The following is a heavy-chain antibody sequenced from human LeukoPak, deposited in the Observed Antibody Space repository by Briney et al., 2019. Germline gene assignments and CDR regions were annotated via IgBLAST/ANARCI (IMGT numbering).Heavy chain of an antibody. Sequence: GRSLRLSCAASGFTFSSYAMHWVRQAPGKGLEWVAVISYDGSNKYYAESVKGRFTISRDNSKNTLYLQMNSLRAEDTAVYYCARDLSLYSSSWYGMDVWGQGTTVTVSS. J-gene: IGHJ6*02. CDR3: ARDLSLYSSSWYGMDV. CDR1: GFTFSSYA. V-gene: IGHV3-30*04. CDR2: ISYDGSNK. D-gene: IGHD6-13*01.